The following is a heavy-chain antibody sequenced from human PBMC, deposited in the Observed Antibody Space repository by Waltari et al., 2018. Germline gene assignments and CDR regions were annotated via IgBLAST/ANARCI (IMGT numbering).Heavy chain of an antibody. J-gene: IGHJ6*02. Sequence: EVQLLESGGGLVQPGGSLRLSCIASGFTFNNFDVGWVRQASGKGLEWVSHITGDGTDTYYADSVKGRFTVSRDDSRKTLFLHMSSLRAADTALYYCVKALFASGMKYGVDVWGQGTRVTVSS. D-gene: IGHD1-1*01. CDR3: VKALFASGMKYGVDV. V-gene: IGHV3-23*01. CDR1: GFTFNNFD. CDR2: ITGDGTDT.